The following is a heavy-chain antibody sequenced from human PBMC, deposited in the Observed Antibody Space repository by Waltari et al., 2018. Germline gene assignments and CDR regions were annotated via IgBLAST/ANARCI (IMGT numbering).Heavy chain of an antibody. CDR3: ARDYCDRTNCHGMDV. CDR2: ISYNGRNK. J-gene: IGHJ6*02. V-gene: IGHV3-30*04. Sequence: QVQLVESGGGVVQPGRSLRLSCEASEFTFSSYAMHWVRQAPGKGLGWVEVISYNGRNKYYVDSVKGRFTISRDNSKKTLYMQMNSLRAEDTAVYYCARDYCDRTNCHGMDVWGQGTTVTVSS. D-gene: IGHD3-22*01. CDR1: EFTFSSYA.